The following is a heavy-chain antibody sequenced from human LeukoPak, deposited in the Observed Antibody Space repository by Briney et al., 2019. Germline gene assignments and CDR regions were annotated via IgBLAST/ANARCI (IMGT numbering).Heavy chain of an antibody. CDR1: GGSFSGYY. CDR2: INHSGST. Sequence: SETLSLTCAVYGGSFSGYYWSWIRQPPGKGLEWIGKINHSGSTNYNPSLKSRVTISVDTSKDQFSLKLSSVTAADTAVYYCASLAGGDIVGAWGQGTLVTVSS. J-gene: IGHJ3*01. D-gene: IGHD1-26*01. V-gene: IGHV4-34*01. CDR3: ASLAGGDIVGA.